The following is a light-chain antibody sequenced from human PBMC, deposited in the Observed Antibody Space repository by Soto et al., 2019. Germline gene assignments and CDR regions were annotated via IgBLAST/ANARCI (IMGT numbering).Light chain of an antibody. Sequence: DIQMTQSPSTLSPSVGDRVTITCRASQTISSWLAWYQQKPGKAPKLLIYDASTLESGVPSRFSGSGSGTQFTLTISSLQPDDSATYYCQQYNSYWTFGQGTKVEIK. CDR1: QTISSW. CDR3: QQYNSYWT. J-gene: IGKJ1*01. CDR2: DAS. V-gene: IGKV1-5*01.